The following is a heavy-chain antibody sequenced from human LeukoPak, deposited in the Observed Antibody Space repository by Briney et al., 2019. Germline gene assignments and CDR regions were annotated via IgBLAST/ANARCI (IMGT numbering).Heavy chain of an antibody. D-gene: IGHD6-19*01. CDR2: ISAYNGNT. Sequence: ASVKVSCKASGYTFTSYGISWVRQAPGQGLEWMGWISAYNGNTNYAQKLQGRVTMTTDTSTSTAYMELRSLRSDDTAVYYCARDRYTTGPYSSGSSDYWGQRTLVTVSS. CDR3: ARDRYTTGPYSSGSSDY. J-gene: IGHJ4*02. V-gene: IGHV1-18*01. CDR1: GYTFTSYG.